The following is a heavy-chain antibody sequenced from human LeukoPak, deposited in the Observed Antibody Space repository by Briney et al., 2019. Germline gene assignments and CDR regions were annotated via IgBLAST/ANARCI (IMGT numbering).Heavy chain of an antibody. D-gene: IGHD6-19*01. CDR1: GFIFTKYG. Sequence: ASVKASCKASGFIFTKYGINWVRQAPGQGLEWVGWISGYNGDTNYAQKLQSRVTMTTDTSTSTAYMELRNLRSDDTAVYYCARDPSNTSGWKTWFDSWGQGTLVTVSS. CDR3: ARDPSNTSGWKTWFDS. J-gene: IGHJ5*01. CDR2: ISGYNGDT. V-gene: IGHV1-18*01.